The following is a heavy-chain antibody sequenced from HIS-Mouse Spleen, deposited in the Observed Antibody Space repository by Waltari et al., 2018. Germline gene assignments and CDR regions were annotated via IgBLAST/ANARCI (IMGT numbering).Heavy chain of an antibody. V-gene: IGHV3-30*03. J-gene: IGHJ4*02. D-gene: IGHD3-10*01. Sequence: QVQLVESGGGVVQPGRSVRRSCAASGFTFISYGMTGVRQAPGKGLEWVAVISYDGSNKYYADSVKGRFTISRDNSKNTLYLQMNSLRAEDTAVYYCEGVYGSGSYYFDYWGQGTLVTVSS. CDR2: ISYDGSNK. CDR3: EGVYGSGSYYFDY. CDR1: GFTFISYG.